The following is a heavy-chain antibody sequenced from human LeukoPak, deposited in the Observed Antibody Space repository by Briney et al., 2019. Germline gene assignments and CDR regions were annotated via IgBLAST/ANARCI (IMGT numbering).Heavy chain of an antibody. CDR2: IYASGST. CDR3: ARAKRGYSYGLFDY. J-gene: IGHJ4*02. CDR1: GGSISSGSYY. Sequence: SETLSLTCTVSGGSISSGSYYWSWIRQPAGQGLQWIGRIYASGSTNYNPSLKSRVTISVDTSKNQFSLKLSSVTAADTAVYYCARAKRGYSYGLFDYWGQGTLVTVSS. V-gene: IGHV4-61*02. D-gene: IGHD5-18*01.